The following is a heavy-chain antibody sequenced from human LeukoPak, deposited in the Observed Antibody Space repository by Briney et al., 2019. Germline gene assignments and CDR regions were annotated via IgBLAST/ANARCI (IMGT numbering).Heavy chain of an antibody. J-gene: IGHJ3*02. V-gene: IGHV4-31*03. CDR1: GGSISSGGCC. CDR3: ARAYCSSTSCYTGWGGDAFDI. Sequence: SETPSLTCTVAGGSISSGGCCRSWIRQHPGKGLEWIGYIYYSGSSYYNPSLKSRVTISVDTPKNQFSLKLSSVTAADTAVYYCARAYCSSTSCYTGWGGDAFDIWGQGTMVTVSS. D-gene: IGHD2-2*02. CDR2: IYYSGSS.